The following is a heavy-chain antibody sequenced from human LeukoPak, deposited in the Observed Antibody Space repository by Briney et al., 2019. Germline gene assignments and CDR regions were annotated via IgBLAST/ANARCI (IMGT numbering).Heavy chain of an antibody. CDR1: GFSLSSGAVG. CDR3: AHSRRRIHGSGSYYNGWIHPLDY. CDR2: IFWDDDK. J-gene: IGHJ4*02. Sequence: SGPTLVKPTQTLTLTCTFSGFSLSSGAVGVGWIRQPPGKALEWLALIFWDDDKRYNPSLKSRLTITTDTSTNQVVLRMTKMDPVDTATYFCAHSRRRIHGSGSYYNGWIHPLDYWGQGTLVTVSS. D-gene: IGHD3-10*01. V-gene: IGHV2-5*02.